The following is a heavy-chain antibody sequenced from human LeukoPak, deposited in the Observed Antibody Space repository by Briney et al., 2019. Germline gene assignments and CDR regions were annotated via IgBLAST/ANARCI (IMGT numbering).Heavy chain of an antibody. D-gene: IGHD5-18*01. CDR1: GFTFSSYS. J-gene: IGHJ4*02. CDR3: ARVGYSYGNEGFDY. V-gene: IGHV3-48*01. CDR2: ISSSSSTI. Sequence: GGSLRLSCAASGFTFSSYSMNWVRQAPGKGLEWVSYISSSSSTIYYADSVKGRFTISRDNAKNSLYLQMNSLRAEDTAVYYCARVGYSYGNEGFDYWGQGTLVTVSS.